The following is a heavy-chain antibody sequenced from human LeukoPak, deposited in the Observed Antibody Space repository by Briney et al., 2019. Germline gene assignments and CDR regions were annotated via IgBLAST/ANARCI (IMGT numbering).Heavy chain of an antibody. CDR3: ASWQWLKPANFDY. CDR1: GFTFSSYS. Sequence: GGSLRLSCAASGFTFSSYSMNWVRQAPGKGLEWVSYISSSSSTIYYADSVKGRFTISRDNAKNSLYLQMNSLRAEDTAVYYCASWQWLKPANFDYWGQGTLVTVSS. D-gene: IGHD6-19*01. J-gene: IGHJ4*02. V-gene: IGHV3-48*04. CDR2: ISSSSSTI.